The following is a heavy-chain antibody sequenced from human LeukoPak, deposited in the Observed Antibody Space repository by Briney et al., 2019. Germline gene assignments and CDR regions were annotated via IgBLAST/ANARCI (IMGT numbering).Heavy chain of an antibody. CDR2: ISGSGGST. CDR3: ALRDSSGYYFDY. Sequence: GSLRLSCAASGFTFSSYAMSWVRQAPGKGLEWVSAISGSGGSTYYADSVKGRFTISRDNSKNTLYLQMNSLRAEDTAVYYCALRDSSGYYFDYWGQGTLVTVSS. CDR1: GFTFSSYA. J-gene: IGHJ4*02. D-gene: IGHD3-22*01. V-gene: IGHV3-23*01.